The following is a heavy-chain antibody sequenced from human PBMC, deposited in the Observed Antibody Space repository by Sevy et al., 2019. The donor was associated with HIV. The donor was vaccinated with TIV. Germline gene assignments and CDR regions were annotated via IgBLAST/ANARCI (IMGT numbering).Heavy chain of an antibody. Sequence: GGSLRLSCAASGFSFSSYSMNWVRQAPGKGLEWVSSITIFGDYMYYADSVKGRFTISRDNTKNSLYLQMNSLRAEDTAVYYCARIRIAFDSGDYETPFDYWGQGTLVTVSS. CDR2: ITIFGDYM. CDR3: ARIRIAFDSGDYETPFDY. D-gene: IGHD4-17*01. V-gene: IGHV3-21*01. J-gene: IGHJ4*02. CDR1: GFSFSSYS.